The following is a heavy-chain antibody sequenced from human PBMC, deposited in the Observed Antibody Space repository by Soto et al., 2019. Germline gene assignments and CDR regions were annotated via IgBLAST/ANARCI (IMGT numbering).Heavy chain of an antibody. D-gene: IGHD3-16*02. V-gene: IGHV4-30-4*01. J-gene: IGHJ4*02. CDR2: VFYSGAT. CDR1: GGPIKTGDYY. Sequence: SETLSLTCNVSGGPIKTGDYYWNWIRQPPGKGLEWIGYVFYSGATNYSPSLKSRAAISMDTSKSQFSLSLTSVTAADTAVYYCARAGFYYRHLLFWGEGMRVTV. CDR3: ARAGFYYRHLLF.